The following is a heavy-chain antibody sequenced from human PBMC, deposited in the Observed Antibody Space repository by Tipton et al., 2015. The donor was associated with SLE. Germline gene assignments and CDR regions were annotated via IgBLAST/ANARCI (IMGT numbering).Heavy chain of an antibody. CDR2: IYFSGTT. CDR3: SRSPTDDYVWGSYHFDN. J-gene: IGHJ4*02. D-gene: IGHD3-16*02. V-gene: IGHV4-39*01. Sequence: WVRQAPGKGLEWIGSIYFSGTTYYNSSLKSRVTLSADTPKNQFDLKVTSVTAADTAMYFCSRSPTDDYVWGSYHFDNWGQGTLVTVSS.